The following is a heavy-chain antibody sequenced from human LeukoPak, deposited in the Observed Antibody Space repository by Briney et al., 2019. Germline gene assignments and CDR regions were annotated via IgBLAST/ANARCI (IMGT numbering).Heavy chain of an antibody. J-gene: IGHJ1*01. CDR1: GFTFDDYV. CDR3: AKESSAGGYFQH. V-gene: IGHV3-9*01. D-gene: IGHD3-10*01. Sequence: GGSLRLSCAASGFTFDDYVMHWVRQAPEKGLEWVSGISGNSGSKGHADSVKGRFTISRDNAKNSLYLQMNSLRAEDTAFYYCAKESSAGGYFQHWGQGTLVTVSS. CDR2: ISGNSGSK.